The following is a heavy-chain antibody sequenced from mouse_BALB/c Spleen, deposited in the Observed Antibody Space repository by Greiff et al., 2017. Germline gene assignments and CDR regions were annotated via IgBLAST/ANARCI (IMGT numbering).Heavy chain of an antibody. V-gene: IGHV3-2*02. CDR2: ISYSGST. J-gene: IGHJ3*01. CDR1: GYSITSDYA. Sequence: EVMLVESGPGLAKPSQSLSLTCTVTGYSITSDYAWNWIRQFPGNKLEWMGYISYSGSTSYNPSLKSRISITRDTSKNQFFLQLNSVTTEDTATYYCARGLTTPFAYWGQGTLVTVSA. CDR3: ARGLTTPFAY. D-gene: IGHD2-12*01.